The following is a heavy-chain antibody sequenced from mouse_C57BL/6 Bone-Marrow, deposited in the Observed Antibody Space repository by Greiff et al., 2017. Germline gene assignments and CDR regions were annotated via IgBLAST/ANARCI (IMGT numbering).Heavy chain of an antibody. J-gene: IGHJ4*01. Sequence: VQLKQSGPELVKPGASVKISCKASGYSFTGYYMHWVKQSHGNILDWIGYIYPYNGVSSYNQKFKGKATLTVDKSSSTAYMELRSLTSEDSAVYYWACWVYYGNYNYYAMDYWGQGTSVTVSS. V-gene: IGHV1-31*01. D-gene: IGHD2-1*01. CDR2: IYPYNGVS. CDR3: ACWVYYGNYNYYAMDY. CDR1: GYSFTGYY.